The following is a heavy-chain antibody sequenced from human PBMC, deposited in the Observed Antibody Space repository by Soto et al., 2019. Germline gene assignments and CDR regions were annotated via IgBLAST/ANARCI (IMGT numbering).Heavy chain of an antibody. D-gene: IGHD3-22*01. Sequence: SETLSLTCAVSGASVTSDDYYWSWIRQPPGKGLEWIGYIYHSGSTYYNPSLKSRVSISIDTSQNQFSLKLTSLSAADTAVYYCARDPIFYYASSGYGGSYFDYWGQGSRVTVSS. J-gene: IGHJ4*02. CDR2: IYHSGST. CDR1: GASVTSDDYY. CDR3: ARDPIFYYASSGYGGSYFDY. V-gene: IGHV4-30-4*01.